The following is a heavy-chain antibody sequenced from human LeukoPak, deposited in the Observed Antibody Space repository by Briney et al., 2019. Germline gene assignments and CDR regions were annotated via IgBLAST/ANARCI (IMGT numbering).Heavy chain of an antibody. D-gene: IGHD6-13*01. Sequence: PGGSLRLSCAASGFTFSSYAMSWVRQAAGKGLEWVSAISGSGGSTFYADSGKGRFTISRDNSKNTLYLQMNSLRAEDTAVYYCASSVAAAPSVYWGQGTLVTVSS. CDR3: ASSVAAAPSVY. J-gene: IGHJ4*02. CDR1: GFTFSSYA. V-gene: IGHV3-23*01. CDR2: ISGSGGST.